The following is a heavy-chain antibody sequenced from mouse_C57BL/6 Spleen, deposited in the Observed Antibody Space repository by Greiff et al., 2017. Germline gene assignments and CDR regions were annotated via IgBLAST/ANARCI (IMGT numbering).Heavy chain of an antibody. V-gene: IGHV2-6*03. CDR2: IWSDGST. CDR1: GFSLTSYG. J-gene: IGHJ1*03. D-gene: IGHD2-3*01. Sequence: VQRVESGPGLVAPSQSLSITCTVSGFSLTSYGVHWVRQPPGKGLEWLVVIWSDGSTTYNSALKSRLSISKDNSKSQVFLKMNSLQTDDTAMYYCARSYDGYAYWYFDVWGTGTTVTVSS. CDR3: ARSYDGYAYWYFDV.